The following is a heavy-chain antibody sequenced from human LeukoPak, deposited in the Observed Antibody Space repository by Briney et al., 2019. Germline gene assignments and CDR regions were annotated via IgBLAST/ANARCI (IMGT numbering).Heavy chain of an antibody. J-gene: IGHJ4*02. CDR2: INPNSGGT. Sequence: ASVKVSFKASGYTFTGYYMYWVRQAPGQGLEWMGWINPNSGGTDYAQKFQGRVTMTRDTSISTAYMELSRLRSDETAVYYCARDLDDFWSGYREYYFDYWGQGTLVTVSS. CDR1: GYTFTGYY. D-gene: IGHD3-3*01. V-gene: IGHV1-2*02. CDR3: ARDLDDFWSGYREYYFDY.